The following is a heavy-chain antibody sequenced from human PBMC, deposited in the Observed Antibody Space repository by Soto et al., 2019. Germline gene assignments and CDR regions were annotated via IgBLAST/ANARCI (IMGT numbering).Heavy chain of an antibody. D-gene: IGHD4-17*01. J-gene: IGHJ5*02. V-gene: IGHV1-18*01. CDR3: ARDLYGDYLSWFDP. Sequence: ASVKVSFKASCYTFTSYCISWVRQAPGQGLEWMGWISAYNGNTNYAQKLQGRVTMTTDTSTSTAYMELRSLRSDDTAVYYCARDLYGDYLSWFDPWGQGTLVTVSS. CDR1: CYTFTSYC. CDR2: ISAYNGNT.